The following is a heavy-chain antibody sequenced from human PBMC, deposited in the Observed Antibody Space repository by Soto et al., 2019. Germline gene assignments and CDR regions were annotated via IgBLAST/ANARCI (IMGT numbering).Heavy chain of an antibody. V-gene: IGHV1-18*01. CDR3: AREGPAPFYYYGMDV. CDR1: GYSFTTYG. Sequence: QVQLVQSRGEVKKPGASVKVSCKTSGYSFTTYGISWVRQAPGQGLEWMGWISGYNGNTNYAQKLQGRVTMTTDTSTSTANMELGSLRSDDTAVYYCAREGPAPFYYYGMDVWGQGSTVTVSS. J-gene: IGHJ6*02. CDR2: ISGYNGNT.